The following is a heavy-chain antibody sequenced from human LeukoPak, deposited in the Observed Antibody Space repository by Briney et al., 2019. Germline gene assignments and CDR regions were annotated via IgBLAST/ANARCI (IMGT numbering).Heavy chain of an antibody. CDR3: ARQVRGYCSSTSCHTDY. Sequence: PSETLSLTCTVSGGSLSSNNYYWGWIRQPPGKGLEWIGSIYYSGSTYSNPSLKSRVTMSVDTSKNQISLKLSSVTAADTAVYYCARQVRGYCSSTSCHTDYWGQGTLVTVSS. CDR1: GGSLSSNNYY. CDR2: IYYSGST. J-gene: IGHJ4*02. V-gene: IGHV4-39*01. D-gene: IGHD2-2*01.